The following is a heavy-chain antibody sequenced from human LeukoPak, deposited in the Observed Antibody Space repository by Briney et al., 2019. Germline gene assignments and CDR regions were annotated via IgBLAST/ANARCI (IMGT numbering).Heavy chain of an antibody. J-gene: IGHJ5*02. D-gene: IGHD1-26*01. CDR2: ISSSSSYI. V-gene: IGHV3-21*04. CDR1: GFTFSSYS. CDR3: ARAPKVRLVGVPKGPFDP. Sequence: GGSLRLACAASGFTFSSYSMNWVRQAPGKGLEWVSSISSSSSYIYYADSVKGRFTISRDNAKNSLYLQMNSLRAEDTAVYYCARAPKVRLVGVPKGPFDPWGQGTLVTVSS.